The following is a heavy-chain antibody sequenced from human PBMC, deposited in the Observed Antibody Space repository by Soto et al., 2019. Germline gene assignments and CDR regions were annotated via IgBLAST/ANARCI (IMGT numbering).Heavy chain of an antibody. J-gene: IGHJ4*02. D-gene: IGHD6-19*01. CDR3: ARDREPWDSGHLDSDFDY. CDR2: INPDGSEK. V-gene: IGHV3-7*03. Sequence: GGSLRLSCAASGFSFSNSWMTWVRQAPGKGLECLACINPDGSEKYYVDSVKGRFTVSRDNARNSLYVQMNSLRVDDTAVYYCARDREPWDSGHLDSDFDYWGQGTLVTVSS. CDR1: GFSFSNSW.